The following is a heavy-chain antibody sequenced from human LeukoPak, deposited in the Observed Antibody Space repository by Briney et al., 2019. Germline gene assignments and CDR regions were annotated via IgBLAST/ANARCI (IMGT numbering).Heavy chain of an antibody. CDR1: GYTFTSYG. V-gene: IGHV1-18*01. CDR3: AREDIVVVPAAMPNPYYYYYGMDV. J-gene: IGHJ6*02. D-gene: IGHD2-2*01. CDR2: ISAYNGNT. Sequence: ASVKVSCKSSGYTFTSYGIIWVRQAPGQGLEWMGWISAYNGNTNYAQKLQGRVTMTTDTSTSTAYMELRSLRSDDTAVYYCAREDIVVVPAAMPNPYYYYYGMDVWGQGTTVTVSS.